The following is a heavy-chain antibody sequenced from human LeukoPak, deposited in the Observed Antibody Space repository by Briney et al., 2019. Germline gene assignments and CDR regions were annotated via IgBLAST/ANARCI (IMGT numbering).Heavy chain of an antibody. CDR1: GGSISSTYS. CDR3: ARKGWSYGDVPS. Sequence: SETLSLTCTVSGGSISSTYSWGWIRQPPGKGLEWIGNIYYSGSTYYNPSLKSRVTISVDTSNNQFSLNVSSVTAADTAVYYCARKGWSYGDVPSWGQGTLVTVSS. J-gene: IGHJ4*02. V-gene: IGHV4-39*07. D-gene: IGHD4-17*01. CDR2: IYYSGST.